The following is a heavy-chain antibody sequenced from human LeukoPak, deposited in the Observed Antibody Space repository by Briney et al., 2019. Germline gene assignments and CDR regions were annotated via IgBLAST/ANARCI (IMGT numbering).Heavy chain of an antibody. CDR1: GGSISSYY. Sequence: SETLSLTCTVSGGSISSYYWSWIRQPPGKGLEWIGYIYYSGSTNYNPSLKSRVTISVDTSKNQFSLKLSSVTAAHTAVYYCARGGGNYYDSSGDNWFDPWGQGTLVTVSS. CDR3: ARGGGNYYDSSGDNWFDP. J-gene: IGHJ5*02. V-gene: IGHV4-59*01. CDR2: IYYSGST. D-gene: IGHD3-22*01.